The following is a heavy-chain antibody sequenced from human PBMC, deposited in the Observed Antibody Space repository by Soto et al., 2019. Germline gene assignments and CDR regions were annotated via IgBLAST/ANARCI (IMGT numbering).Heavy chain of an antibody. Sequence: QVTLKESGPVLVKPTETLTLTCTVSGFSLSNARMGVSWIRQPPGKALEWLAHIFSNDEKSYSTSLKSRLTISRDNSKNTLYLQMNSLRAEDTAVYYCASGLGGTTNWGQGTLVTVSS. CDR2: IFSNDEK. D-gene: IGHD1-7*01. J-gene: IGHJ4*02. CDR1: GFSLSNARMG. V-gene: IGHV2-26*01. CDR3: ASGLGGTTN.